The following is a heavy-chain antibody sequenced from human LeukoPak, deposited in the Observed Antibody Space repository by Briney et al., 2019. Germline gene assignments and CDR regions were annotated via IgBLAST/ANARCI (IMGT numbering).Heavy chain of an antibody. Sequence: PSETLSLTCTVSGGSSSSGGDYWSWIRQPPGKGLEWIGYIYHSGSTYYNPSLKSRVTISVDRSKNQFSLKLSSVTAADTAVYYCARRWGMGIVGATGEDNWFDPWGQGTLVTVSS. CDR2: IYHSGST. CDR3: ARRWGMGIVGATGEDNWFDP. V-gene: IGHV4-30-2*01. J-gene: IGHJ5*02. CDR1: GGSSSSGGDY. D-gene: IGHD1-26*01.